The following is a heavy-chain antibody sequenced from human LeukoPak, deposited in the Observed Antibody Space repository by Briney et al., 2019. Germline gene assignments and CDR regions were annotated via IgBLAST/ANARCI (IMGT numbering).Heavy chain of an antibody. J-gene: IGHJ4*02. V-gene: IGHV4-59*01. D-gene: IGHD6-19*01. CDR1: GGSISSYY. CDR3: ARAGYSSGWRLIDY. CDR2: IYYSGST. Sequence: SETLSLTCTVSGGSISSYYWSWIRQPPGKGLEWIGYIYYSGSTNYNPSLKSRVTISVDTSKNQFSLKLSSVTAADTAVHYCARAGYSSGWRLIDYWGQGTLVTVSS.